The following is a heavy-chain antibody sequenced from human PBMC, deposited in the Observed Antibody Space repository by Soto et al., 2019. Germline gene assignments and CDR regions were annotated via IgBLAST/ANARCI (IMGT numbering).Heavy chain of an antibody. D-gene: IGHD3-3*01. V-gene: IGHV1-8*01. CDR2: MNPNSGNT. CDR1: GYTFTSYD. CDR3: ARHPSITIFRVVIKRGYYIDV. J-gene: IGHJ6*03. Sequence: QVRLVQSGAEVKKPGASVKVSCKASGYTFTSYDINWVLQAAGQGLEWMGWMNPNSGNTGYAQKFQGRATMTRNTSLSTAYMELSSLTSDDTAVYYCARHPSITIFRVVIKRGYYIDVWGQGTTVTVSS.